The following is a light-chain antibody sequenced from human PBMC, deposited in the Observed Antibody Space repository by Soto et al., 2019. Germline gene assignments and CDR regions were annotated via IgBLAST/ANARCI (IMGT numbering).Light chain of an antibody. CDR1: KNDVCFYDF. J-gene: IGLJ1*01. CDR3: DSYAGSXTYV. V-gene: IGLV2-8*01. Sequence: QSSLTQPPSASGSPGQSVTISCTGTKNDVCFYDFVSWYQHHPGKAPRLIIYEVVQRPSGVHDRFSGSKSVNTASLTVSGLQAADEADYFCDSYAGSXTYVFGRGTKVXV. CDR2: EVV.